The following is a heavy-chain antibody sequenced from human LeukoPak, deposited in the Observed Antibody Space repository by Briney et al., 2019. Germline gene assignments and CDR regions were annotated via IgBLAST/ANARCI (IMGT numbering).Heavy chain of an antibody. CDR3: ATRYCSTTSCYGEDYYYCYMDV. Sequence: SETLSLTCTVSGGYISSYYWNWIRQPAGKGLEWIGRIYSSGSTNYNPSLKSRVTMSVDTSKNQFSLKLSSVTAADTAVYYCATRYCSTTSCYGEDYYYCYMDVWGKGITVTVSS. CDR2: IYSSGST. CDR1: GGYISSYY. D-gene: IGHD2-2*01. V-gene: IGHV4-4*07. J-gene: IGHJ6*03.